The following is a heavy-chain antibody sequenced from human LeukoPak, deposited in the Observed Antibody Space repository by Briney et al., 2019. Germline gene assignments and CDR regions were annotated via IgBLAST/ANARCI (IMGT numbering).Heavy chain of an antibody. CDR1: GFTFSNNA. CDR2: ISYSGGSS. CDR3: ARVWELSFDH. V-gene: IGHV3-23*01. D-gene: IGHD1-26*01. J-gene: IGHJ4*02. Sequence: PGGSLRLSCAASGFTFSNNAISWVRQAPGKGLELVAISYSEEWVAISYSGGSSQYAESVEGRFTISRDNSRNTLSLQMNSLRAEDTALYYCARVWELSFDHWGQGTLVTVSS.